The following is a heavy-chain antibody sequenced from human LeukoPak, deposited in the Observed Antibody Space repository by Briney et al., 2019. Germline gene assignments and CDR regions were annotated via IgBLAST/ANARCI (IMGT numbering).Heavy chain of an antibody. CDR2: IYSGGAT. Sequence: PGGSLRLSCAASGFTVSNNYMSWVRQAPGKGLEWVSIIYSGGATYYADSVKGRFTVSRNNSKNTLYLQMNSLRADDTAFYYCARGLQQQLGWLDPWGQGTLVTVSS. CDR3: ARGLQQQLGWLDP. D-gene: IGHD6-13*01. CDR1: GFTVSNNY. V-gene: IGHV3-53*04. J-gene: IGHJ5*02.